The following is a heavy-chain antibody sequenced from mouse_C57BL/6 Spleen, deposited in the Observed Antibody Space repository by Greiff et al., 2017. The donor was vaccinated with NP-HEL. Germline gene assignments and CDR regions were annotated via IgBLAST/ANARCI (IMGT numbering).Heavy chain of an antibody. Sequence: VQLQQSGAELMKPGASVKLSCKATGYTFTGYWIEWVKQRPGHGLEWIGEILPGNGSTNYNEKFKGKATFTADTSSNTAYMQLSSLTTEDSAIYYCARWITTVGYAMDYWGQGTSVTVSS. CDR3: ARWITTVGYAMDY. CDR1: GYTFTGYW. CDR2: ILPGNGST. D-gene: IGHD1-1*01. V-gene: IGHV1-9*01. J-gene: IGHJ4*01.